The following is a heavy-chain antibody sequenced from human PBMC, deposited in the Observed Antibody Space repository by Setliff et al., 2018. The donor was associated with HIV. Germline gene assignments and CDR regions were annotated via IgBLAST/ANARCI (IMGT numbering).Heavy chain of an antibody. J-gene: IGHJ4*02. V-gene: IGHV1-8*03. CDR2: PNSGNT. Sequence: ASVKVSCKASGYTFTSYDINWVRQATGQGLNPNSGNTGYAQKFQGRVTIIRDTSASTAYMEPSSLRSEDTAVYYCARSDGLGINSRFDSWGQGTLVTVSS. CDR3: ARSDGLGINSRFDS. D-gene: IGHD3-10*01. CDR1: GYTFTSYD.